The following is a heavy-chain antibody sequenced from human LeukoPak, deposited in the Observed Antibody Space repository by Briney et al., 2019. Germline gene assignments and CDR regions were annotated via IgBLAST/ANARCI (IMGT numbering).Heavy chain of an antibody. V-gene: IGHV3-48*03. J-gene: IGHJ4*02. D-gene: IGHD3-16*01. Sequence: GGSLRLSCAASGFTFSSYEMNWVRQAPGKGLEWVSYISSSGSIIYFADSVRGRFTVSRDNAKNSLYLQMNSLRAEDTAVYYCARDRWAIYGGLGYWGQGTLVTVSS. CDR3: ARDRWAIYGGLGY. CDR1: GFTFSSYE. CDR2: ISSSGSII.